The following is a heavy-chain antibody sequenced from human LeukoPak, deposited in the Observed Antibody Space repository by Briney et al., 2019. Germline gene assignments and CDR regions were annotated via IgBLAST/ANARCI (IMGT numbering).Heavy chain of an antibody. Sequence: PSETLALTCAVYGGSLSGYYWSWIRQPPGKGLEWIGEIHHSGSTNFNPSLKSRVTISVDTSKNQFSLKLSSVTAADTAVYLCARRRSPRYGMDVWGQGTTDTVSS. J-gene: IGHJ6*02. D-gene: IGHD6-19*01. CDR1: GGSLSGYY. CDR3: ARRRSPRYGMDV. V-gene: IGHV4-34*01. CDR2: IHHSGST.